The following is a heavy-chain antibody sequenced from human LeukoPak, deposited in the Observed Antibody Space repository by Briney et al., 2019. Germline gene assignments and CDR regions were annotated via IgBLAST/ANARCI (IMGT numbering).Heavy chain of an antibody. CDR3: AKTGGPWD. Sequence: GGSLRLSCVASVITVGNSFMTWVRQARGKGLEWVSVIFSGGTTYYTDSVKGRFTISRDNAKNTLYLQLNSLRTEDTAMYYCAKTGGPWDWGQGTLVTVSP. D-gene: IGHD7-27*01. V-gene: IGHV3-53*01. CDR1: VITVGNSF. J-gene: IGHJ4*02. CDR2: IFSGGTT.